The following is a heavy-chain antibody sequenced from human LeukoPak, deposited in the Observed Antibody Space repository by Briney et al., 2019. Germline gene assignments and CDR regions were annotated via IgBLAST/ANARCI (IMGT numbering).Heavy chain of an antibody. CDR2: ISNGSGNR. CDR1: EFTFSSYS. D-gene: IGHD1-26*01. V-gene: IGHV3-48*01. J-gene: IGHJ6*03. CDR3: AAKWEFYHYYMDV. Sequence: GGSLRLSCVASEFTFSSYSMIWVRQAPGKGLEWIAYISNGSGNRYYADSVKGRFTISRDNAKNLLYLQMNNLRADDTAVHARAAKWEFYHYYMDVWGKGTTVAVSS.